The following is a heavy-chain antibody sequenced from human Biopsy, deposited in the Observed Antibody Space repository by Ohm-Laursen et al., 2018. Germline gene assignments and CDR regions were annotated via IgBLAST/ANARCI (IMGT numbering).Heavy chain of an antibody. J-gene: IGHJ4*02. CDR2: IYTSGDT. V-gene: IGHV4-4*07. CDR1: GGLNSNYY. D-gene: IGHD1-7*01. CDR3: ATGPKRLTGTSYFES. Sequence: TLSLTCSVSGGLNSNYYWSWVRQSAGKGLEWIGRIYTSGDTNYTPSLKSRVSVSEDTSRRQFSLRLPSVTAADTAVYYCATGPKRLTGTSYFESWGRGNLVTVSS.